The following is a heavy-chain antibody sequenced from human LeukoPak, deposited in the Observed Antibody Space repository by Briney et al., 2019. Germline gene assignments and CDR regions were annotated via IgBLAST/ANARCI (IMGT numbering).Heavy chain of an antibody. V-gene: IGHV3-23*01. D-gene: IGHD6-19*01. Sequence: GGSLRLSCAASGFTFSSYAMSWVRQAPGKGLEWVSAISGSGGSTYYADSVKGRFTISRDNSKNTLYLQMNSLRAEDTAVYYCAKDLEPAKIAVAGKVDWFDPWGQGTLVTVSS. CDR3: AKDLEPAKIAVAGKVDWFDP. J-gene: IGHJ5*02. CDR1: GFTFSSYA. CDR2: ISGSGGST.